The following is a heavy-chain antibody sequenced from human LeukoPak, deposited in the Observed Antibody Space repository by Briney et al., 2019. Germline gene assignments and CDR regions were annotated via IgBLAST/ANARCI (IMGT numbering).Heavy chain of an antibody. CDR1: GFTFSSYA. D-gene: IGHD3-16*01. CDR2: ISGSGGST. J-gene: IGHJ4*02. V-gene: IGHV3-23*01. Sequence: GGSLRLSCAASGFTFSSYAMSWVRQAPGKGLEWVSGISGSGGSTYYADSVKGRFTISRDNSKNTLYLQMNSLRAEDTAAYYCAKAQGSAYTWFDYWGQGTLVTVSS. CDR3: AKAQGSAYTWFDY.